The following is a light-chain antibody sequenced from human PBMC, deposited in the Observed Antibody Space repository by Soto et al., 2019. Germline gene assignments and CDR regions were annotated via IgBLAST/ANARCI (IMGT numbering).Light chain of an antibody. CDR2: DVS. CDR1: QSVNTS. V-gene: IGKV3-11*01. J-gene: IGKJ4*01. CDR3: QHRRNWPLT. Sequence: EIMLTQSPATLSLSPGERATLSCRASQSVNTSLAWYLQTPGQAPRLLIYDVSKRANGVPARFIGSGSGTDFTLTISILEPEDFAVYYCQHRRNWPLTFGGGTKVHI.